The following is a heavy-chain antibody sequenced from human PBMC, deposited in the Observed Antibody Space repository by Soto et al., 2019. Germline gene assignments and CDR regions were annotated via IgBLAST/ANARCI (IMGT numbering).Heavy chain of an antibody. Sequence: GGSLRLSCAAPGFTFSYYTVHWVRRAPGKGLEWVSSISGIRDDIRYADSVKGRFTISRDNAKTSLYLQMNSLTTEDTAVYYCAREGVHNYNEYYFDYWGQGTLVTVSS. V-gene: IGHV3-21*06. D-gene: IGHD3-22*01. CDR3: AREGVHNYNEYYFDY. J-gene: IGHJ4*02. CDR2: ISGIRDDI. CDR1: GFTFSYYT.